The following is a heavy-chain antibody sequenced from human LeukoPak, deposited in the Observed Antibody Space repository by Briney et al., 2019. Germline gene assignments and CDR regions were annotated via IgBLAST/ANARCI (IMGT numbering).Heavy chain of an antibody. J-gene: IGHJ4*02. V-gene: IGHV4-30-2*01. CDR1: GGSIKISSYY. CDR3: ARCYGDYFDY. Sequence: KPSETLSLTCNVSGGSIKISSYYWAWIRQPPGKGLEWIGYIYHSGSTYYNPSLKSRVTISVDRSKNQFSLKVSSVTAADTAVYYCARCYGDYFDYWGQGTLVTVSS. CDR2: IYHSGST. D-gene: IGHD4-17*01.